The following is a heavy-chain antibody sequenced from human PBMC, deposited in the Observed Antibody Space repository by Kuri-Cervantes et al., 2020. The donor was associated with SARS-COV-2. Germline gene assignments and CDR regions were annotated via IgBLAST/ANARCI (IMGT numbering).Heavy chain of an antibody. CDR2: IWYDGSNK. Sequence: GGSLRLSCAASGFTFSSYGMHWVRQAPGKGLEWVAVIWYDGSNKYYADSVKGRFTISRDNSENTLYLQMNSLRAEDTAVYYCARGGGSSWPYWYFDLWGRGTLVTVSS. D-gene: IGHD6-13*01. CDR3: ARGGGSSWPYWYFDL. CDR1: GFTFSSYG. J-gene: IGHJ2*01. V-gene: IGHV3-33*01.